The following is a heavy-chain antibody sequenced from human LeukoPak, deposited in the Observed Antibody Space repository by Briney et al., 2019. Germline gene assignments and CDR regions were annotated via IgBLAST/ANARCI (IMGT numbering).Heavy chain of an antibody. V-gene: IGHV3-30*02. D-gene: IGHD2-2*01. CDR3: AKDWGDIVVVPAAMPFDY. Sequence: GGSLRLSCAASGFTFSSYGMHWVRQAPGKGLEWVAFIRYDGSNKYYADSVKGRFTISRDNSKNTLYLQMNSLRAEDTAVYYCAKDWGDIVVVPAAMPFDYWGQGTLVTVSS. CDR1: GFTFSSYG. J-gene: IGHJ4*02. CDR2: IRYDGSNK.